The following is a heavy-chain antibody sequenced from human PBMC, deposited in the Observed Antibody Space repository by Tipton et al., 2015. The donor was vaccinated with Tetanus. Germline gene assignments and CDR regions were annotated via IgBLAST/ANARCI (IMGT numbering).Heavy chain of an antibody. CDR2: IRQDGSGK. V-gene: IGHV3-7*01. J-gene: IGHJ4*02. Sequence: GSLRLSCAASGFTFSNYWMHWVRQAPGKGLEWVANIRQDGSGKYYSDSVKGRFTISRDNAKSSLYLQMNSLRVEDTAVYYCARDMDYWGQGTLVPVSS. CDR3: ARDMDY. CDR1: GFTFSNYW.